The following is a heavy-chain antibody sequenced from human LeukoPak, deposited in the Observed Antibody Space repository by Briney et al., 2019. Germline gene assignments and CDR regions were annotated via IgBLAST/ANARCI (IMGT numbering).Heavy chain of an antibody. CDR2: ISGSGGST. V-gene: IGHV3-11*04. D-gene: IGHD1-26*01. CDR3: ARIVGAPGWFDP. CDR1: GFTFSDYH. J-gene: IGHJ5*02. Sequence: GGSLRLSCVVSGFTFSDYHMSWIRQAPGKGLEWVSAISGSGGSTYYADSVKGRFTISRDNAKNSLYLQMNSLRAEDTAVYYCARIVGAPGWFDPWGQGTLVTVSS.